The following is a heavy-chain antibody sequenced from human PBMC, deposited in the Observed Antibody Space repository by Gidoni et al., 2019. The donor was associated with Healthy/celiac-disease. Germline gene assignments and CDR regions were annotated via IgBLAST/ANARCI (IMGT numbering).Heavy chain of an antibody. CDR1: GYTLTELS. CDR2: FDPEDGET. CDR3: ATWTRGPPYYGMDV. Sequence: QVQLVQSGAEVKKPGASVKVSCKVSGYTLTELSMHWVRQAPGKGLEWMGGFDPEDGETIYAQKFQGRVTMTEETSTDTAYMELSSLRSEDTAVYYCATWTRGPPYYGMDVWGQGTTVTVSS. D-gene: IGHD3-3*01. J-gene: IGHJ6*02. V-gene: IGHV1-24*01.